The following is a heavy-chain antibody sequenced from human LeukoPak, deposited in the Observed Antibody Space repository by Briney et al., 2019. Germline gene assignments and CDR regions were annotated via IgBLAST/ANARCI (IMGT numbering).Heavy chain of an antibody. V-gene: IGHV3-30*18. CDR3: AKDSGWVVVVPAAIDY. J-gene: IGHJ4*02. CDR1: GFTSSSYG. Sequence: PGGSLRLSCAASGFTSSSYGMHWVRQAPGKGVEWVAVISYDGSNKYYADSVKGRFTISRDNSKNTLYLQMNSLRAEDTAVYYCAKDSGWVVVVPAAIDYWGQGTLVTVSP. D-gene: IGHD2-2*01. CDR2: ISYDGSNK.